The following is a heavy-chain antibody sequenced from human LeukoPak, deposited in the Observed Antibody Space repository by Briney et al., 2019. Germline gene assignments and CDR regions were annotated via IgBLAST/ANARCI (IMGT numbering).Heavy chain of an antibody. J-gene: IGHJ4*02. CDR2: ISGSGGST. V-gene: IGHV3-23*01. CDR1: GFTSRSYA. D-gene: IGHD2-15*01. CDR3: AKSIGGVVVVAADF. Sequence: RGSLRPSCAASGFTSRSYAISWVRPAPGKGLEWVSAISGSGGSTYYADPVKGRFTLSRDHSKKDVFLQMNCLRAGAMAVYYCAKSIGGVVVVAADFWGQGTLVTVSS.